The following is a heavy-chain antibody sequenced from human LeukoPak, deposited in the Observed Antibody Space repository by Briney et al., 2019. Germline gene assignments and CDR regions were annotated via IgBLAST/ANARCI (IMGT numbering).Heavy chain of an antibody. Sequence: GGSLRLSCAASGFTFDDYGMSWVRQAPGKGLEWVSGINWNGGSTGYADSVKGRFTVSRDNAKNTLYLQMNSLRAEDTAVYYCARERVGDISIDNWGQGTLVTVSS. CDR1: GFTFDDYG. CDR2: INWNGGST. J-gene: IGHJ4*02. V-gene: IGHV3-20*04. CDR3: ARERVGDISIDN. D-gene: IGHD3-16*01.